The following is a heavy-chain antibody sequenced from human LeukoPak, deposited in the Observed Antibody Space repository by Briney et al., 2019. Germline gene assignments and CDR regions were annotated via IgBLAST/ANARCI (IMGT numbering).Heavy chain of an antibody. V-gene: IGHV3-48*03. CDR3: AKPYYYGSRSYMDY. Sequence: GGSLRLSCAASGFTFSSYEMNWVRQAPGKGLEWVSYISSSGSTIYYADSVKGRFTISRDNAKNMLYLQMNSLRAEDTAVYYCAKPYYYGSRSYMDYWGQGTLVTVSS. D-gene: IGHD3-10*01. CDR2: ISSSGSTI. CDR1: GFTFSSYE. J-gene: IGHJ4*02.